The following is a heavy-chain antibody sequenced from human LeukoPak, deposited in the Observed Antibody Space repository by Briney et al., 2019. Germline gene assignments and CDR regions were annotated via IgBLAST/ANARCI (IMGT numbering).Heavy chain of an antibody. Sequence: GESLKISCKASGYTSTSFWIGWVRQMPGKGLEWMGIIYPFDSTTRYSPSFQGQVSISADKSISTVYLQWRILKASDTAVYYCARVLTGYYWLDPWGQGTLVTVSS. CDR1: GYTSTSFW. D-gene: IGHD3-9*01. J-gene: IGHJ5*02. CDR2: IYPFDSTT. V-gene: IGHV5-51*01. CDR3: ARVLTGYYWLDP.